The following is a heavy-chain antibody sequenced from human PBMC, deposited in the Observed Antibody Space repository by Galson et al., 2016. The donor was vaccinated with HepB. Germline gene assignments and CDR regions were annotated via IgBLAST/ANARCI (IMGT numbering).Heavy chain of an antibody. J-gene: IGHJ4*02. CDR2: IRSNAHNYTT. Sequence: SLRLSCAASGFTFSDSAMHWVRQASGKGLEWVGRIRSNAHNYTTAYAASVKGRFTISRDDSKNTAYLKMNSLKTEDTAVYYCTRRKGKMYYFDYWGQGTLVTVSS. CDR3: TRRKGKMYYFDY. CDR1: GFTFSDSA. V-gene: IGHV3-73*01. D-gene: IGHD3-16*01.